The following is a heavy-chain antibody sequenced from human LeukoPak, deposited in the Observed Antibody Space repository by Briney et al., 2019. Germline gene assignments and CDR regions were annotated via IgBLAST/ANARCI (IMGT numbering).Heavy chain of an antibody. D-gene: IGHD3-10*02. V-gene: IGHV3-74*01. CDR2: INSDGTST. CDR1: GFTFSRTW. CDR3: AELGITMIGGV. Sequence: GGSLRLSCGASGFTFSRTWMHWVRQAPGKGLVCVSRINSDGTSTVYADSVKGRFTISRDNAKNSLYLQMNSLRAEDTAVYYCAELGITMIGGVWGKGTTVTISS. J-gene: IGHJ6*04.